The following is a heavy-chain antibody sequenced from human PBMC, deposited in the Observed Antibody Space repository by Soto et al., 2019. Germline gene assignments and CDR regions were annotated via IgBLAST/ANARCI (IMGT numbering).Heavy chain of an antibody. CDR3: ARPREDFEDSGMDV. CDR2: IWHDGNNK. CDR1: GITFSNYG. D-gene: IGHD3-9*01. V-gene: IGHV3-33*01. J-gene: IGHJ6*02. Sequence: GGSLRLSCSVSGITFSNYGMHWVRPAPGKGLEWVAIIWHDGNNKYYADSVRGRFIISRDNSKNRLYLQMNNLRAEDTAVYYCARPREDFEDSGMDVWGQGTTVTVSS.